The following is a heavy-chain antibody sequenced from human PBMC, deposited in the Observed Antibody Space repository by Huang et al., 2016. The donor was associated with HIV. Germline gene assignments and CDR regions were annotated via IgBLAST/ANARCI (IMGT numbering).Heavy chain of an antibody. Sequence: EVQLVESGGGLVKPGGSLRLSCAASGFTFTSYTMNWVRQAPGKGLEWVASVISTSGIIYYRDAVKGRFTVARDNDKNSVYLQMESLRAEDTAVYYCARTQGGSWLYSFDIWGQGTMVTVSS. D-gene: IGHD6-25*01. CDR1: GFTFTSYT. CDR2: VISTSGII. J-gene: IGHJ3*02. V-gene: IGHV3-21*02. CDR3: ARTQGGSWLYSFDI.